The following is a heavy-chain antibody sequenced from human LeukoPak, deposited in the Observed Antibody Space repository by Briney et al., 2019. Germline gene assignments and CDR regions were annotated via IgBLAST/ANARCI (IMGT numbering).Heavy chain of an antibody. CDR3: ARDRDYYAIDY. V-gene: IGHV3-7*01. CDR2: IGKDGSGK. CDR1: GFSFSSFW. Sequence: GGSLRLSCAASGFSFSSFWMGWVRQAPGKGLEWVANIGKDGSGKNYVDSVKGRFTISRDNAKNSLYLQMNSLRAEDTAVYYCARDRDYYAIDYWGQGTLVTVSS. J-gene: IGHJ4*02. D-gene: IGHD3-22*01.